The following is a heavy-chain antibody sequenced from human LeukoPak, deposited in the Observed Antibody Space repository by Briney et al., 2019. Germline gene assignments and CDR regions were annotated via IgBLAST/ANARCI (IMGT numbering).Heavy chain of an antibody. J-gene: IGHJ3*02. CDR3: ARYCGSSSCYPDAFDI. V-gene: IGHV4-30-2*01. Sequence: SQTLSLTCAVAGDSISRSDSAWSWIRQPPGKGLKWIGYFYHNGNTYYNPSLKSRVTISVDRSRNQFSLRLSSVTAADTAIYYCARYCGSSSCYPDAFDIWGQGTKVTVSS. D-gene: IGHD2-2*01. CDR2: FYHNGNT. CDR1: GDSISRSDSA.